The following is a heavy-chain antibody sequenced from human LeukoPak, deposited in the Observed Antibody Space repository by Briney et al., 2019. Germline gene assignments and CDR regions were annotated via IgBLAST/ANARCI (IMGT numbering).Heavy chain of an antibody. J-gene: IGHJ4*02. CDR3: AWAKVRGIIIPFDF. CDR2: IDWDDDK. V-gene: IGHV2-70*11. D-gene: IGHD3-10*01. CDR1: GFSLSTSGMS. Sequence: SGPTLVNPTQTLTLTCTFSGFSLSTSGMSVSWIRQPPGKALEWLARIDWDDDKYYSTSLKTRLTISKDTPKDQVVLTMTNMDPLDTATYFCAWAKVRGIIIPFDFWGQGTLVTVSS.